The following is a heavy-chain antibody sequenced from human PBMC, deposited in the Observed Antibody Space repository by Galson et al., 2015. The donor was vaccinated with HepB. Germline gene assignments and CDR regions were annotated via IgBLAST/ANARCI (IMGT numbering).Heavy chain of an antibody. D-gene: IGHD7-27*01. Sequence: SLRLSCAASGFTFNNYAMTWVRQAPGKGLEWVPGVGGSAGGTYYADSVRGRFTISRDTSQNTLFLQMNSLEAEDTAVYFCAKGLAGDFRADFDYWGQGALVTVSS. J-gene: IGHJ4*02. V-gene: IGHV3-23*01. CDR1: GFTFNNYA. CDR2: VGGSAGGT. CDR3: AKGLAGDFRADFDY.